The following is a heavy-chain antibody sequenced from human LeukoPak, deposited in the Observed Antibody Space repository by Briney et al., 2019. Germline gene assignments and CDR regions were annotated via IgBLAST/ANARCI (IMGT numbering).Heavy chain of an antibody. D-gene: IGHD2-21*02. CDR2: ISYDGSNK. CDR1: GFTFSSYG. V-gene: IGHV3-30*18. Sequence: PGGSLRLSCAASGFTFSSYGMHWVRQAPGKGLEWVAVISYDGSNKYYADSVKGRFTISRDNSKNTLYLQMNSLRAEDTAVYYRAKSPFGVVTAFDYWGQGTLVTVSS. J-gene: IGHJ4*02. CDR3: AKSPFGVVTAFDY.